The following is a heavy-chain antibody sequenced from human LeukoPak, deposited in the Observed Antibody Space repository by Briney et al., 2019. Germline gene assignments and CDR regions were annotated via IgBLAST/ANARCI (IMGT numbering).Heavy chain of an antibody. V-gene: IGHV1-2*02. D-gene: IGHD1-26*01. J-gene: IGHJ4*02. CDR2: INPNSGGT. CDR1: GYTFTGYY. Sequence: ASVKVSCKASGYTFTGYYMHWVRQAPGQGLEWRGWINPNSGGTNYAQKFQGRVTMTRDTSISTAYMELGRLRSDDTAVYYCARVGYSGSYSFDYWGQGTLVTVSS. CDR3: ARVGYSGSYSFDY.